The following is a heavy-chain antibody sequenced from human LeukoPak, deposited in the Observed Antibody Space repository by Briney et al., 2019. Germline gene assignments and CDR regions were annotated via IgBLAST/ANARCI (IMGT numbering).Heavy chain of an antibody. CDR1: GFSFSNYA. V-gene: IGHV3-23*01. Sequence: GGSLRLSCAASGFSFSNYAMSWVRQAPGKGLEWVSGISGSGFTTYYADSVKGRFTISRDNSKNTLYLHMNSLSADDTAVYYCASGDNPWGQGTLVTVSS. D-gene: IGHD7-27*01. CDR2: ISGSGFTT. CDR3: ASGDNP. J-gene: IGHJ5*02.